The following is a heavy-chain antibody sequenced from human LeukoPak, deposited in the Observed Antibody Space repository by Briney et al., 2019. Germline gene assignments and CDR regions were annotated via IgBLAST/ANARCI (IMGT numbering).Heavy chain of an antibody. CDR2: INHSGST. V-gene: IGHV4-34*01. CDR1: GGSFSGYY. J-gene: IGHJ4*02. CDR3: ARDHASYSSSWYSDY. D-gene: IGHD6-13*01. Sequence: SETLSLTCAVYGGSFSGYYWSWIRQPPGKGLEWIGEINHSGSTNYNPSLKSRVTISVDTSKNQFSLKLSSVTAADTAVYYCARDHASYSSSWYSDYWGQGTLVTVSS.